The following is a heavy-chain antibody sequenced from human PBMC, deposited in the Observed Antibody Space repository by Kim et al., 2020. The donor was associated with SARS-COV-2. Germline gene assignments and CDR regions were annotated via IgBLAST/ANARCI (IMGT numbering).Heavy chain of an antibody. J-gene: IGHJ4*02. V-gene: IGHV3-11*05. CDR1: GFTFSDYY. Sequence: GGSLRLSCAATGFTFSDYYMSWIRQAPGKGLEWVSYISSSSSYTNYADSVKGRFTISRDNAKNSLYLQMNSLRAEDTAVYYCARVQDMRQEIGYWGQGTLVTVSS. CDR3: ARVQDMRQEIGY. CDR2: ISSSSSYT. D-gene: IGHD2-15*01.